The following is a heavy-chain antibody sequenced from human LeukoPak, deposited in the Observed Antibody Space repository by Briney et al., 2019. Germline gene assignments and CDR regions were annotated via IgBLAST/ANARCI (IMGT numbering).Heavy chain of an antibody. V-gene: IGHV3-23*01. D-gene: IGHD3-22*01. J-gene: IGHJ4*02. CDR2: ISGSGGST. CDR3: AKVPNYYDSSGYYFGISDDY. Sequence: GGSLRLSCAASGFTFDDYGLSWVRQAPGKGLEWVSAISGSGGSTYYADSVKGRFTISRDNSKNTLYLQMNSLRAEDTSVYYCAKVPNYYDSSGYYFGISDDYWGQGTLVTVSS. CDR1: GFTFDDYG.